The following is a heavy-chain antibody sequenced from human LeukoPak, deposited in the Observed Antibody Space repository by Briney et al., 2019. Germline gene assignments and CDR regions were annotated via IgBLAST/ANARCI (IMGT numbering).Heavy chain of an antibody. Sequence: SETLSLTCTVSGGSISSSDYYWGWIRQPPGKGLEWIGSIYYGGSTYYNPSLKSRVTISVDTSKNQFSLKLSSVTAADTAVYYCARGRTLGSSWYRYWGQGTLVTVSS. J-gene: IGHJ4*02. CDR1: GGSISSSDYY. V-gene: IGHV4-39*01. D-gene: IGHD6-13*01. CDR3: ARGRTLGSSWYRY. CDR2: IYYGGST.